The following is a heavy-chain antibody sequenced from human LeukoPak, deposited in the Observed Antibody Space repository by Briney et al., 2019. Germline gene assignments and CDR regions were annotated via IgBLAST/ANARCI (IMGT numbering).Heavy chain of an antibody. J-gene: IGHJ4*02. CDR3: ARETGYCSGGSCSDYFDY. CDR2: ISSSSSTI. D-gene: IGHD2-15*01. Sequence: GGSLRLSCAASGFTFSSYSMNWVRQAPGNGLEWVSYISSSSSTIYYTDSVKGRFTISRDNAKNSLYLQMNSLRDEDTAVYYCARETGYCSGGSCSDYFDYWGQGTLVTVSS. V-gene: IGHV3-48*02. CDR1: GFTFSSYS.